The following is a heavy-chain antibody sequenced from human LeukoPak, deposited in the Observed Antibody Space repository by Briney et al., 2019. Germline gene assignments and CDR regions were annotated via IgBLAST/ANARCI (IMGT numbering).Heavy chain of an antibody. CDR2: ISSDSSSI. CDR3: ARASAPASYYYYYGMDV. Sequence: GGSLRLSCAASGFTFSSSWMYWVRQASGKGLVWASRISSDSSSITYADSVKGRFTISRDNAKNTLYLQMNSLRVEDSAVYYCARASAPASYYYYYGMDVWGQGTTVTVSS. V-gene: IGHV3-74*01. CDR1: GFTFSSSW. J-gene: IGHJ6*02.